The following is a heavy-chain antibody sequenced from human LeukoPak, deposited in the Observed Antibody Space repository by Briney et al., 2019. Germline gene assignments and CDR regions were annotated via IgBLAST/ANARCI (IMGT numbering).Heavy chain of an antibody. D-gene: IGHD1-26*01. Sequence: SETLSLTCTVSGGSISSSSYYWGWIRQPPGKGLEWIGSIYYSGSTYYNPFLKSRVTISVDTSKNQFSLKLSSVTAADTAVYYCASRLGQWELPDYWGQGTLVTVSS. CDR3: ASRLGQWELPDY. V-gene: IGHV4-39*01. J-gene: IGHJ4*02. CDR1: GGSISSSSYY. CDR2: IYYSGST.